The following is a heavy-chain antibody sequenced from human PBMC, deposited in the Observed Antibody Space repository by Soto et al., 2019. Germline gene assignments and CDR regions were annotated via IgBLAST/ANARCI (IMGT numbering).Heavy chain of an antibody. CDR3: ARSSYYYYYGMDV. V-gene: IGHV3-30-3*01. J-gene: IGHJ6*02. Sequence: QVQLVESGGGVVQPGRSLRLSCAASGFSFSSYAMHWVRQAPGKGLEWVAVISYAGSNKYYADSVKGRFTISRDKSKNTLYLQMNSLRAEDTAVYYCARSSYYYYYGMDVWGQGTTVTVSS. CDR2: ISYAGSNK. CDR1: GFSFSSYA.